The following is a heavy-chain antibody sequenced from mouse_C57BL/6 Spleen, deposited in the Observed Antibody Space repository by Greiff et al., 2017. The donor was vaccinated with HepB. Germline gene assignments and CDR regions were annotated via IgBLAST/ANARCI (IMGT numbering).Heavy chain of an antibody. CDR1: GYTFTSYG. Sequence: LVESGAELARPGASVKLSCKASGYTFTSYGISWVKQRTGQGLEWIGEIYPRSGNTYYNEKFKGKATLTADKSSSTAYMELRSLTSEDSAVYFCARGDYGSRAWFAYWGQGTLVTVSA. CDR3: ARGDYGSRAWFAY. D-gene: IGHD1-1*01. J-gene: IGHJ3*01. V-gene: IGHV1-81*01. CDR2: IYPRSGNT.